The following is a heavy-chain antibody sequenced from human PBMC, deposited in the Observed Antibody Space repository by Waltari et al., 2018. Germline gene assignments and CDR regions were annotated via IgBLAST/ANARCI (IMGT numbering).Heavy chain of an antibody. Sequence: QVQLQQSGPGLVKPPQTLPLTCASSGDSVSSNRAAWNWIRQSPPRGLEWLGRTYYRSKWYYEYAVSVKSRISINPDSSKNQFSLHLNSVTPEDTAVYYCSRVSVERLGDIWGQGTMVTVSS. V-gene: IGHV6-1*01. CDR3: SRVSVERLGDI. J-gene: IGHJ3*02. D-gene: IGHD1-1*01. CDR2: TYYRSKWYY. CDR1: GDSVSSNRAA.